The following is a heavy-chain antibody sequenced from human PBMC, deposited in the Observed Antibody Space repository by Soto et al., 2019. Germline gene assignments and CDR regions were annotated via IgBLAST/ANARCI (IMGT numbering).Heavy chain of an antibody. D-gene: IGHD6-6*01. CDR1: GFSFDDYA. CDR3: AKGDSGSPSYGMDV. Sequence: SLGLYCAASGFSFDDYAIHWVRQVPGKGLEWVSGISWNSGKNGYADSVKGRFTVSRDNTKNSVYLQMNSLRGEDTALYYCAKGDSGSPSYGMDVWGQGTTVTVSS. J-gene: IGHJ6*02. V-gene: IGHV3-9*01. CDR2: ISWNSGKN.